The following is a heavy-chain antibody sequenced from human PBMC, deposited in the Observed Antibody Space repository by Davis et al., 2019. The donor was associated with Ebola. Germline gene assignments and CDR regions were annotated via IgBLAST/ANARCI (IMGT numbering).Heavy chain of an antibody. CDR3: ARGRNGGWDFDY. J-gene: IGHJ4*02. V-gene: IGHV1-18*01. CDR2: ISAFNGHT. CDR1: GYTFNSHG. D-gene: IGHD6-19*01. Sequence: ASVKVSCKASGYTFNSHGISWVRRAPGQGLEWMAWISAFNGHTNYAQKFQGRLTLTTDTSTSTAYMELRSLTSDDTAEYYCARGRNGGWDFDYWGQGTLVTVSS.